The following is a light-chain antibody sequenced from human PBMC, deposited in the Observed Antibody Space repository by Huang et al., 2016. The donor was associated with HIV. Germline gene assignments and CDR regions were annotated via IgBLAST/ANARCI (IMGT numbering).Light chain of an antibody. CDR2: WAS. V-gene: IGKV4-1*01. Sequence: DIVMTQSPDSLAVSLGERATINCKSSQSLLYNSNNKNYLAWYQQKPGQPPNLLIYWASSRKSGVPDRFSGSGSETDFTLTISSVQAEDVAVYYCQQHYSSPPTFGQGTKLEIK. CDR1: QSLLYNSNNKNY. J-gene: IGKJ2*01. CDR3: QQHYSSPPT.